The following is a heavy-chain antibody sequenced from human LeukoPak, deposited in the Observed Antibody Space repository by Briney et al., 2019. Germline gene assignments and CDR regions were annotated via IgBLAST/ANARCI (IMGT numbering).Heavy chain of an antibody. CDR2: IKQDGSEK. J-gene: IGHJ4*02. V-gene: IGHV3-7*01. CDR3: ARDSDSSGWYGIDY. CDR1: GFTFSSYW. D-gene: IGHD6-19*01. Sequence: GGSLRLSCAASGFTFSSYWMSWVRQAPGKGLEWAANIKQDGSEKYYVDSVKGRFTISRDNAKNSLYLQMNSLRAEDTAVYYCARDSDSSGWYGIDYWGQGTLVTVSS.